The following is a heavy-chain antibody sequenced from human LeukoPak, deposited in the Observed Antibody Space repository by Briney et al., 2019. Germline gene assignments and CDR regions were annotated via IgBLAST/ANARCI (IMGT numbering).Heavy chain of an antibody. CDR2: IYPGDSDT. Sequence: GAALQISSKGAGCSFTNYWIGWGRQMPGKGLEWRGIIYPGDSDTRYSPSFQGQVTISADKSITTAYLQWSSLKASDTAMYYCARRGYCATTTCYRLFDYWGQGTLVTVSS. J-gene: IGHJ4*02. CDR3: ARRGYCATTTCYRLFDY. V-gene: IGHV5-51*01. D-gene: IGHD2-2*01. CDR1: GCSFTNYW.